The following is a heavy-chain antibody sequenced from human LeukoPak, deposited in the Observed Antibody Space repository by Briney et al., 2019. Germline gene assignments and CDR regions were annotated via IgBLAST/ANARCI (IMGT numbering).Heavy chain of an antibody. CDR3: AKDRWGDKWYRAYSSSPSWYFDL. V-gene: IGHV3-23*01. D-gene: IGHD6-6*01. Sequence: GGSLRLSCAASGFTFSSYAMSWVRQAPGKGLEWVSAISGSGGSTYYADSVKGRFTISRDNSKNTLYLQMNSLRAEDTAVYHCAKDRWGDKWYRAYSSSPSWYFDLWGRGTLVTVSS. CDR1: GFTFSSYA. J-gene: IGHJ2*01. CDR2: ISGSGGST.